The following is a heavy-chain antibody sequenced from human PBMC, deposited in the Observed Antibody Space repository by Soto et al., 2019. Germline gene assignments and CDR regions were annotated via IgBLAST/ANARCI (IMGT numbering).Heavy chain of an antibody. Sequence: ASVKVSCKASGYTFTSYDINWVRQATGQGLEWMGWMNPNSGNTGYAQKFQGRVTMTRNTSISTAYMELSSLRSEDTAVYYCARDVVPAATWFDPWGQGTLVTVSS. CDR1: GYTFTSYD. D-gene: IGHD2-2*01. J-gene: IGHJ5*02. V-gene: IGHV1-8*01. CDR3: ARDVVPAATWFDP. CDR2: MNPNSGNT.